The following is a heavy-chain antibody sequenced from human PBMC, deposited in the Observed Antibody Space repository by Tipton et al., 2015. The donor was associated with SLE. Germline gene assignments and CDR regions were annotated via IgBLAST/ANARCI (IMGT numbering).Heavy chain of an antibody. CDR1: GGSISSSTYF. CDR3: ARGGTKYDTGDYDWYFDL. V-gene: IGHV4-39*07. CDR2: IYHSGSP. Sequence: TLSLTCTVSGGSISSSTYFWGWIRQPPGKGLEWIGSIYHSGSPYYNPSLKSRLTLSVDTSRNQFSLCLNSVTAADTAVYYCARGGTKYDTGDYDWYFDLWGRGSLVTVSS. D-gene: IGHD4-17*01. J-gene: IGHJ2*01.